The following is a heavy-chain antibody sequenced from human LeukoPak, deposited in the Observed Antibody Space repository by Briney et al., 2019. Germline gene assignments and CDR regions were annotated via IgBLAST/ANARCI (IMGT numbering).Heavy chain of an antibody. J-gene: IGHJ3*02. CDR3: GGGIRGLFQPGGAFDI. V-gene: IGHV3-48*03. D-gene: IGHD1-14*01. Sequence: GGSLRLSCAASGFTFSSYEMNWVRQAPGKGLEWVSYISSSGSTVYYADSVKGRFTISRDNAKNSLYLQMNSLRAEDTAVYYCGGGIRGLFQPGGAFDIWGKGTMVTVFS. CDR2: ISSSGSTV. CDR1: GFTFSSYE.